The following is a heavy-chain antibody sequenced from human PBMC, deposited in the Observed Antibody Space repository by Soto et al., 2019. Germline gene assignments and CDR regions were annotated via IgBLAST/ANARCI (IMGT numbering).Heavy chain of an antibody. CDR2: IYYSGST. Sequence: QVQLQESGPGLVKPSETLSLTCTVSGGSISSYYWSWIRQPPGKGPEWFWYIYYSGSTNYNPSLKSRFTTSLDTSKNPFSLKLSYVTAADTAVYYCARDALGYCSSTSCYDSYGMDGWGQGTTVTVSS. D-gene: IGHD2-2*01. CDR3: ARDALGYCSSTSCYDSYGMDG. V-gene: IGHV4-59*01. J-gene: IGHJ6*02. CDR1: GGSISSYY.